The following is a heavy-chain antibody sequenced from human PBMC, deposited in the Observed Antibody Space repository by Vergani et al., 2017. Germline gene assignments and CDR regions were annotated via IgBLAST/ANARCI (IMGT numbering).Heavy chain of an antibody. D-gene: IGHD2-2*01. CDR3: ARVGTSSNRDYFDY. V-gene: IGHV1-2*02. J-gene: IGHJ4*02. CDR1: GYTFTDYF. Sequence: QVQLVQSGAEVKKPGASVKVSCKASGYTFTDYFMHWVRQAPGQGLEWMGWINPNSGGTNYAQKFQGRVTMTRDTSISTAYMELSNLGAHDTAGYYCARVGTSSNRDYFDYRGQGTLVTVSS. CDR2: INPNSGGT.